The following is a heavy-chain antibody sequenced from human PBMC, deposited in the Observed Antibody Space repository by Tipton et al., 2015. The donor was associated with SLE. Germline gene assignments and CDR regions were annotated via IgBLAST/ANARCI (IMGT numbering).Heavy chain of an antibody. V-gene: IGHV4-59*01. J-gene: IGHJ4*02. CDR3: ARGHSGSCYFDY. CDR2: IYYSGST. CDR1: GGSIRSYY. D-gene: IGHD1-26*01. Sequence: TLSLTCTVSGGSIRSYYWSWIRQPPGKGLEWIGNIYYSGSTNNNPSLKSRVTISVDTSKNQFSLKLSSVTAADTALYYCARGHSGSCYFDYWGQGTPVTVSS.